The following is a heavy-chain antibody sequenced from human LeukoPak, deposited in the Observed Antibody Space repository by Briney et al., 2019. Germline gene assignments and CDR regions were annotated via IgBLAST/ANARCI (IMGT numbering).Heavy chain of an antibody. J-gene: IGHJ4*02. CDR3: ARDFRGSSDY. CDR2: MSYNGNK. D-gene: IGHD3-16*01. V-gene: IGHV3-30*03. Sequence: GGSLRLSCAASGFTFTSYGFHWVRQAPGKALEWVAFMSYNGNKKYGDSVKGRFTISRDNAKNSLYLQMNSLRAEDTAVYYCARDFRGSSDYWGQGTLVTVSS. CDR1: GFTFTSYG.